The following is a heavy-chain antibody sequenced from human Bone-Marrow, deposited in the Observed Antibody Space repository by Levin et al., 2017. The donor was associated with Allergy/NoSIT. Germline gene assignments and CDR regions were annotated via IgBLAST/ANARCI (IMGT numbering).Heavy chain of an antibody. J-gene: IGHJ5*02. CDR3: ARIRVGGSGWYERWDWFDP. CDR1: GFSLSTSGMC. Sequence: QTLSLTCTFSGFSLSTSGMCVSWIRQPPGKALEWLALIDWDDDKYYSTSLKTRLTISKDTSKNQVVLTMTNMDPVDTATYYCARIRVGGSGWYERWDWFDPWGQGTLVTVSS. V-gene: IGHV2-70*01. CDR2: IDWDDDK. D-gene: IGHD6-19*01.